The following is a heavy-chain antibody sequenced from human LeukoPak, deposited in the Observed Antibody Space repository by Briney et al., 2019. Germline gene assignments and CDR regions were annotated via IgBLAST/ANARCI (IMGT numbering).Heavy chain of an antibody. CDR2: INHSGYT. V-gene: IGHV4-34*01. Sequence: PSETLSLTCAVSGVSFDDYYWSWVRQTPGKGLEWIGVINHSGYTNDSPSLKSRVTLSIDTSRKQFSLNLRSVTVADAGIYYCTRMTTGHDYWGQGTLVTVSS. CDR3: TRMTTGHDY. CDR1: GVSFDDYY. D-gene: IGHD4-17*01. J-gene: IGHJ4*02.